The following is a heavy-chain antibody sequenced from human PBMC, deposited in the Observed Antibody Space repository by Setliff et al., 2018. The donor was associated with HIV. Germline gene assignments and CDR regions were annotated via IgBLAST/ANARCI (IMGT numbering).Heavy chain of an antibody. CDR3: ARVSSGDYYSEHYFYMDV. CDR2: IYYIGST. J-gene: IGHJ6*03. V-gene: IGHV4-59*01. D-gene: IGHD1-26*01. CDR1: GGSINNYY. Sequence: SETLSLTCTVSGGSINNYYWSWVRQTLGKGLEWIGQIYYIGSTNYNPSLRSRVMISVDTSKNQFSLRLSSVAAADTAVYYCARVSSGDYYSEHYFYMDVWGKGTMVTVSS.